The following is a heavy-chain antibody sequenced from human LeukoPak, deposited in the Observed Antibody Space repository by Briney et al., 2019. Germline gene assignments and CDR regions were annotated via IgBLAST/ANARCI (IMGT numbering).Heavy chain of an antibody. CDR2: ISAYNGNT. D-gene: IGHD3-22*01. J-gene: IGHJ1*01. CDR3: ARDGNYYDSSALQH. CDR1: GYTFTSYG. Sequence: GASVKVSCKASGYTFTSYGISWVRQAPGQGLEWMGWISAYNGNTNYAQKLQGRVTMTADTSTSTAYMELRSLRSDDTAVYYCARDGNYYDSSALQHWGQGTLVTVSS. V-gene: IGHV1-18*01.